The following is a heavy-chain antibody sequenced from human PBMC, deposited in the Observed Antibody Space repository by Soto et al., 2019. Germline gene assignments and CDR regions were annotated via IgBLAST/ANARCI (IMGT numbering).Heavy chain of an antibody. V-gene: IGHV1-2*02. D-gene: IGHD3-22*01. CDR3: TRNAFYYNSSGYHDGFDI. Sequence: QVPLVQSGAEVQKPGASVKVSCKASGYTFSDYYVHWVRQAPGQGLEWMGWISPKSGGTNYAQKYQGRVTMTRDTSIFTAYMELSRLRSDDTAVYYCTRNAFYYNSSGYHDGFDIWGQGTLVTVSS. CDR2: ISPKSGGT. J-gene: IGHJ3*02. CDR1: GYTFSDYY.